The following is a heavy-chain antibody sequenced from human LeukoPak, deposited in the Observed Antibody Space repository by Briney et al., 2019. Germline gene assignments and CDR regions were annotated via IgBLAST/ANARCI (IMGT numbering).Heavy chain of an antibody. CDR1: GGTFSSYA. Sequence: SVKVSCKASGGTFSSYAISWVRQAPGQGLEWMGGIIPIFGTANYAQKFQGRVTITTDESTSTAYMELSSLRSEDTAVYYCASPAPQYCSSTSCYHSWDYWGQGTLVTVSS. J-gene: IGHJ4*02. CDR2: IIPIFGTA. D-gene: IGHD2-2*01. V-gene: IGHV1-69*05. CDR3: ASPAPQYCSSTSCYHSWDY.